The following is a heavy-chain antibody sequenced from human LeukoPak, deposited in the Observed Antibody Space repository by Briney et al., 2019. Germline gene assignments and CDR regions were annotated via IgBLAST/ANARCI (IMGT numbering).Heavy chain of an antibody. CDR3: ARDGGQGSGWSTIDY. V-gene: IGHV4-61*01. Sequence: SETLSLTCTVSGGSVSSGSYFWSWIRQPPGEGLEWIGYIFHNGETNYNPSLKSRLTLSVDASKNQFSLKLSSVTAADTAVYYCARDGGQGSGWSTIDYWGQGTLVTVSS. J-gene: IGHJ4*02. D-gene: IGHD6-19*01. CDR1: GGSVSSGSYF. CDR2: IFHNGET.